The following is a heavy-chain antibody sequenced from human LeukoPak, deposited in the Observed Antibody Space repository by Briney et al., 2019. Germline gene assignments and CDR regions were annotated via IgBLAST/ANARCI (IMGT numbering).Heavy chain of an antibody. D-gene: IGHD3-22*01. Sequence: GGSLRLSCAASGFTFSSYGMHWVRQAPGKGLEWVAIISYDGSNKYYADSVQGRFTISRDNSKNTLYLQMSSLRAEDTAVYYCASTYSYDSSGYYPFDYWGQGTLVTVPS. CDR3: ASTYSYDSSGYYPFDY. CDR2: ISYDGSNK. J-gene: IGHJ4*02. CDR1: GFTFSSYG. V-gene: IGHV3-30*03.